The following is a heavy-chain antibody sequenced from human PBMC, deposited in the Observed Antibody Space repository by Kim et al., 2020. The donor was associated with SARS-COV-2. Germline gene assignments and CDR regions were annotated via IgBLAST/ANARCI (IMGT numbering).Heavy chain of an antibody. J-gene: IGHJ4*02. V-gene: IGHV3-21*01. D-gene: IGHD2-15*01. Sequence: VKCRFTISRDNAKNSLSLQMNSLRAEDTAVYYCARVEYCSGGDCYPASGDWGQGTLVTVSS. CDR3: ARVEYCSGGDCYPASGD.